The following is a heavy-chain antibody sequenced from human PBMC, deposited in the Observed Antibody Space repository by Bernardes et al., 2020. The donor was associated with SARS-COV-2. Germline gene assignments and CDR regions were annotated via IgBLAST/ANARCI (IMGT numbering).Heavy chain of an antibody. Sequence: GGSLRLSCAASGFTFSSYSMNWVRQAPGKGLEWVSSISSSSRYIYYADSVKGRFTISRDNAKNSLYLQMNSLRAEDTAVYYCARGLWFGETPDAFDIWGQGTMVTGSS. D-gene: IGHD3-10*01. J-gene: IGHJ3*02. CDR2: ISSSSRYI. CDR1: GFTFSSYS. V-gene: IGHV3-21*01. CDR3: ARGLWFGETPDAFDI.